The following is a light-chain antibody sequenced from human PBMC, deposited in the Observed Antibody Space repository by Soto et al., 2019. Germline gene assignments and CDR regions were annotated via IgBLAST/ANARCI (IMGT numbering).Light chain of an antibody. Sequence: ELVLTQSPGTLSLSPGESATLSCRANQVVSSSYLAWYQQKPGQAPRLLIYHASDRATGVPDRFSGSGSGTDFALTITGREPEDFALFYCQQYGTFPFSFGQGTKLEIK. CDR1: QVVSSSY. CDR2: HAS. V-gene: IGKV3-20*01. J-gene: IGKJ2*01. CDR3: QQYGTFPFS.